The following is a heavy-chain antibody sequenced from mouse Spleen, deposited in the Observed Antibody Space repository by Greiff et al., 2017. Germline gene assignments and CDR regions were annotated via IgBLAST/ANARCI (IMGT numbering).Heavy chain of an antibody. CDR1: GYSITSGYY. CDR2: ISYDGSN. D-gene: IGHD2-4*01. Sequence: EVQLQESGPGLVKPSQSLSLTCSVTGYSITSGYYWNWIRQFPGNKLEWMGYISYDGSNNYNPSLKNRISITRDTSKNQFFLKLNSVTTEDTATYYCAIYDSFAYWGQGTLVTVSA. J-gene: IGHJ3*01. CDR3: AIYDSFAY. V-gene: IGHV3-6*01.